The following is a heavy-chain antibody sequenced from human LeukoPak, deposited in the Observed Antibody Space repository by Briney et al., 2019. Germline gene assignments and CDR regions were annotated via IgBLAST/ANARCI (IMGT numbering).Heavy chain of an antibody. CDR2: IYYSGST. V-gene: IGHV4-59*12. CDR3: ARELSGYYWPWYFDL. J-gene: IGHJ2*01. CDR1: GGSISSYY. Sequence: PSETLSLTCTVSGGSISSYYWSWIRQPPGKGLEWIGYIYYSGSTNYNPSLKSRVTISVDTSKNQFSLKLSSVTAADTAVYYCARELSGYYWPWYFDLWGRGTLVTVSS. D-gene: IGHD3-22*01.